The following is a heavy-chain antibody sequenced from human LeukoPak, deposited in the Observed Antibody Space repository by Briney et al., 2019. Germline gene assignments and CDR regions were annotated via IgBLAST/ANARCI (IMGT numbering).Heavy chain of an antibody. CDR1: GFIFSSYW. D-gene: IGHD4-17*01. J-gene: IGHJ4*02. CDR3: ARGYGDYPDY. V-gene: IGHV3-74*01. Sequence: GGSLRLSCAASGFIFSSYWMHWVRQAPGKGLVWVSRINDDGSSTSCADSVKGRFTISRDNAKNTLYLQMNSLRAEDTAVYYCARGYGDYPDYWGQGTLVTVSS. CDR2: INDDGSST.